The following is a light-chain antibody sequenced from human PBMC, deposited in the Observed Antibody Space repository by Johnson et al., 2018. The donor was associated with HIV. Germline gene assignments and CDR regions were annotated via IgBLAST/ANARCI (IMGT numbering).Light chain of an antibody. CDR1: SPNIGNNY. V-gene: IGLV1-51*02. CDR3: GTWDKSLNTGAV. Sequence: QSVLTQPPSVSAAPGQKVTISCSGSSPNIGNNYVSWYQELPGTALKRLIYENNKRPSGIPDRFSGSKSGTSATLDITGLQTGDEADYYCGTWDKSLNTGAVFGTGTKVTVL. J-gene: IGLJ1*01. CDR2: ENN.